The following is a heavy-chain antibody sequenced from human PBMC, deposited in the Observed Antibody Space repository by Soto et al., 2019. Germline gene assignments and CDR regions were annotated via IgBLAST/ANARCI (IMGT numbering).Heavy chain of an antibody. CDR2: IIPIFGTA. D-gene: IGHD2-2*01. CDR1: GGTFSSYA. J-gene: IGHJ5*02. CDR3: ASSTSYPFGWFDP. V-gene: IGHV1-69*06. Sequence: SVKVSCKASGGTFSSYAISWVRQAPGQGLEWMGGIIPIFGTANYAQKFQGRVTITADKSTSTAYMELSSLRSEDTAVYYCASSTSYPFGWFDPWGQGTLVTVSS.